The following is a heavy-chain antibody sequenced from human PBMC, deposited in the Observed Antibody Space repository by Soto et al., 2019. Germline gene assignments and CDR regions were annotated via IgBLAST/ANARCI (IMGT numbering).Heavy chain of an antibody. Sequence: ASVKVSCKASGYTFTIYGISWVRQAPGQGLEWMGWISAYNGNTNYAQKLQGRVTMTTDTSTSTAYMELRSLRSDDTAVYYCARDKLLWFGELYYYYGMDVWGQGTTVTVSS. J-gene: IGHJ6*02. CDR1: GYTFTIYG. V-gene: IGHV1-18*01. CDR3: ARDKLLWFGELYYYYGMDV. CDR2: ISAYNGNT. D-gene: IGHD3-10*01.